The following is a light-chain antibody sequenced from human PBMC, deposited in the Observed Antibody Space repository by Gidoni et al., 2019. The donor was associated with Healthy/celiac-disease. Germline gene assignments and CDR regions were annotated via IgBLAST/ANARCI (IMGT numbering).Light chain of an antibody. CDR2: DAS. CDR3: QQYDNLPPPT. Sequence: DIQMTQSPSSLSASVGDRVTITCQASQDISNYLNWYQQKPGKAPKLLIYDASNLETGVPSRFSGSGSGTDFTFTISSLQPEDIATYYCQQYDNLPPPTFGPXTKVDIK. J-gene: IGKJ3*01. CDR1: QDISNY. V-gene: IGKV1-33*01.